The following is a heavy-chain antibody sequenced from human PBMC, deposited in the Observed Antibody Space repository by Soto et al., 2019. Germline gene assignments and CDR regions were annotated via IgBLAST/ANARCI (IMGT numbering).Heavy chain of an antibody. D-gene: IGHD4-17*01. CDR2: IFPGGST. CDR3: ARRAVSHAFADY. CDR1: GLTVRSNF. Sequence: GGSLRLSCAASGLTVRSNFMNWVRKATGKGLEWVSVIFPGGSTYYADSVKGRFTISRDISKNTVYFQMNSLRAEDTAVYFCARRAVSHAFADYRGQGTLVTVSS. V-gene: IGHV3-66*01. J-gene: IGHJ4*02.